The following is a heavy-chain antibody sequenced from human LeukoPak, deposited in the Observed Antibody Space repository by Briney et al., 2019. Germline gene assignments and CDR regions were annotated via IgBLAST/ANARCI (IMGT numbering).Heavy chain of an antibody. CDR1: EFTFSSYW. Sequence: GGSLRLSCAASEFTFSSYWMSWVRQAPGKGLEWVANIKQDGSEKYYVDSVKGRFTISRDNAKNSLYLQMNSLRAEDTAVYYCARDRDGGNSGGNWFDPWGQGTLVTVSS. J-gene: IGHJ5*02. V-gene: IGHV3-7*01. CDR3: ARDRDGGNSGGNWFDP. CDR2: IKQDGSEK. D-gene: IGHD4-23*01.